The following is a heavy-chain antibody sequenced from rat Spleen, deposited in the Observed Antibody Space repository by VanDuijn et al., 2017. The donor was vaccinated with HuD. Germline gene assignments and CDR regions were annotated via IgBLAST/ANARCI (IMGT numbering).Heavy chain of an antibody. CDR2: ISSVNFNT. CDR3: TTDTFYDGTYYPGGFDY. J-gene: IGHJ3*01. V-gene: IGHV5-31*01. D-gene: IGHD1-12*02. Sequence: EVQLVESGGGLVQPGGSLKLSCVASGFTFNNYWMTWIRQAPGKGLEWVATISSVNFNTYYPDSVKGRFTISRDNAKSTLYLQLDSLRSEDTATYYCTTDTFYDGTYYPGGFDYWGRGTLVTVSS. CDR1: GFTFNNYW.